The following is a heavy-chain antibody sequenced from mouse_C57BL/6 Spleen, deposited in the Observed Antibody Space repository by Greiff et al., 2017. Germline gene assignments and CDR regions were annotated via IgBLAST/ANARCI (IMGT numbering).Heavy chain of an antibody. J-gene: IGHJ1*03. CDR3: ARNYGSSYPYRYFDV. CDR1: GYTFTSYG. D-gene: IGHD1-1*01. V-gene: IGHV1-81*01. CDR2: IYPRSGNT. Sequence: QVQLQQSGAELARPGASVKLSCKASGYTFTSYGISWVKQRPGQGLEWIGEIYPRSGNTYYNEKFKGKATLTADKSSSTAYMELRSLTSEDSAVYFCARNYGSSYPYRYFDVWGTGTTVTVSS.